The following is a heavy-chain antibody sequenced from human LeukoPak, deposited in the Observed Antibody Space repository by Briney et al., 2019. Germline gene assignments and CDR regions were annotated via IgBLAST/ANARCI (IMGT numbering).Heavy chain of an antibody. CDR3: VRNLAVAGTCFDS. J-gene: IGHJ4*02. CDR2: IKQDGSDR. CDR1: GFTFRNYW. D-gene: IGHD6-19*01. Sequence: GGSLRLSCAASGFTFRNYWMSWVRQVPGTGLEWVANIKQDGSDRDYVTSVRGRFTISRDNAESSLYLQMNSLRAEDTAVYYCVRNLAVAGTCFDSWGQGTLVTVSS. V-gene: IGHV3-7*03.